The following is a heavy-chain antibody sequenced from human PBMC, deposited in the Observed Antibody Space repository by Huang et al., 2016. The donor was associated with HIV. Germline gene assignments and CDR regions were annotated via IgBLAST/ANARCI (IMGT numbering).Heavy chain of an antibody. CDR1: GGSIGTSSFY. D-gene: IGHD6-13*01. J-gene: IGHJ3*02. Sequence: QLQLQESGPGLVKPSETLSLTCSVSGGSIGTSSFYWGWIRQPPGKGLEWIGSVYYSGSTYYNPSLKSRVTIFVDTSKNQFSLNLNSVTAADTAVYYCARLQPGIAAAGAAFDIWGQGTMVTVSS. CDR2: VYYSGST. CDR3: ARLQPGIAAAGAAFDI. V-gene: IGHV4-39*01.